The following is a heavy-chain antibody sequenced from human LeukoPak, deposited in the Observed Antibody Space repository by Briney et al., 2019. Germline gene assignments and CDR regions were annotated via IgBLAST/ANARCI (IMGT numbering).Heavy chain of an antibody. J-gene: IGHJ4*02. CDR3: ARSGYTYGFDY. D-gene: IGHD5-18*01. V-gene: IGHV3-21*01. Sequence: PGGSLRLSCAASGFTFSTYTMNWVRQAPGKGLEWVASIGSGGRHIHYADSVKGRFTISRDNAKNPLYLQMNSLRAEDTAVYYCARSGYTYGFDYWGQGALVTVSS. CDR2: IGSGGRHI. CDR1: GFTFSTYT.